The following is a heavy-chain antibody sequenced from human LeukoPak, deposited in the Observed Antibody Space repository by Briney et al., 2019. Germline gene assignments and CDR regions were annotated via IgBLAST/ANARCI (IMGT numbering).Heavy chain of an antibody. D-gene: IGHD7-27*01. CDR1: GGSISSYY. V-gene: IGHV4-59*01. Sequence: PSETLSLTCTVSGGSISSYYWSWIRQPPGKGLEWIGYIYYSGSTNYNPSLKSRVTISVDTSKNQFSLKLSSVTAADTAVYYCARDRLTGDYFDYWGQGTLVTVSS. J-gene: IGHJ4*02. CDR3: ARDRLTGDYFDY. CDR2: IYYSGST.